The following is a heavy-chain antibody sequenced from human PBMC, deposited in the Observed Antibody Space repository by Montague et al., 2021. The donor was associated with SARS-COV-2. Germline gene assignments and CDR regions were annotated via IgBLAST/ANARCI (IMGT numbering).Heavy chain of an antibody. CDR2: IYYSGST. D-gene: IGHD3-22*01. CDR3: AGQLGITMIVVVTGNWFDP. J-gene: IGHJ5*02. V-gene: IGHV4-39*01. CDR1: GGSISSSSYY. Sequence: SETLSLTCTVSGGSISSSSYYWGWIRQPPGKGLEWIGSIYYSGSTCYNPSLKSRVTISVDTSKNQFSLKLSSVAAADTAVYYCAGQLGITMIVVVTGNWFDPWGQGTLVTVSS.